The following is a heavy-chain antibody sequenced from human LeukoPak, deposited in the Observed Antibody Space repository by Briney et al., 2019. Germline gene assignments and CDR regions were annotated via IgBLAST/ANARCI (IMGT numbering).Heavy chain of an antibody. D-gene: IGHD3-10*01. V-gene: IGHV4-59*01. CDR1: GGSISSYS. J-gene: IGHJ4*02. CDR3: ARDPYGSIDY. CDR2: IYYSGST. Sequence: PSETLSLTCTVSGGSISSYSWTWIRQPPGKGLEWIGYIYYSGSTDYNPSLKSRVTISVDTSKNQFSLRLSSVTAADTAVYYCARDPYGSIDYWGQGTLVTVSS.